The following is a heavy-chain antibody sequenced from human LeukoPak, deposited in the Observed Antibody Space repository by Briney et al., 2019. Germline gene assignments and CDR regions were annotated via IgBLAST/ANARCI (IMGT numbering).Heavy chain of an antibody. CDR1: GFTFSSYA. J-gene: IGHJ6*03. D-gene: IGHD5-12*01. Sequence: GGSLRLSCAASGFTFSSYAMHWVRQAPGKGLEWVAFLGYDGSNNYYADSVKGRFTISRDNSKNILYLQMNSLRAEDTALYYCARAQRGYSGYDSGDYYYMDVWGKGTTVTVSS. V-gene: IGHV3-30*04. CDR2: LGYDGSNN. CDR3: ARAQRGYSGYDSGDYYYMDV.